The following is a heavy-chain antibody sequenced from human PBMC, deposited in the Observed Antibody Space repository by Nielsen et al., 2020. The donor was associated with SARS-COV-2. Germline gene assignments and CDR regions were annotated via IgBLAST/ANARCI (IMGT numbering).Heavy chain of an antibody. V-gene: IGHV4-39*01. Sequence: GSLRLSCTVSGGSISSYYWGWIRQPPGKGLEWIGSIYYSGSTYYNPSLKSRVTISVDTSKNQFSLKLSSVTAADTAVYYCARPFTMSDAFDIWGQGTMVTVSS. CDR1: GGSISSYY. CDR2: IYYSGST. D-gene: IGHD3-22*01. J-gene: IGHJ3*02. CDR3: ARPFTMSDAFDI.